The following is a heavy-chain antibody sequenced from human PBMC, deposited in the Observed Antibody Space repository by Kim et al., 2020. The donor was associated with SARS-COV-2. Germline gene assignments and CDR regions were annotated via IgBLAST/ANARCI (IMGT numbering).Heavy chain of an antibody. CDR3: ARTWYNWNDGGTN. D-gene: IGHD1-1*01. J-gene: IGHJ4*02. Sequence: YAVSVKSRITINPDTSKNQFSLQLNSVTPEDTAVYYCARTWYNWNDGGTNWGQGTLVTVSS. V-gene: IGHV6-1*01.